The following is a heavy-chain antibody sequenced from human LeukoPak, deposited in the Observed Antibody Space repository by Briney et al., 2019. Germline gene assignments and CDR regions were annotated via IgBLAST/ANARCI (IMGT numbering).Heavy chain of an antibody. J-gene: IGHJ4*02. D-gene: IGHD4-17*01. V-gene: IGHV4-34*01. Sequence: SETLSLTCAVYGGSFSGYYWSWIRQPPGKGLEWIGEINHSGCTNYNPSLKSRVTISVDTSKNQFSLKLSSVTAADTAVYYCARISTVTTTYYFDYWGQGTLVTVSS. CDR1: GGSFSGYY. CDR3: ARISTVTTTYYFDY. CDR2: INHSGCT.